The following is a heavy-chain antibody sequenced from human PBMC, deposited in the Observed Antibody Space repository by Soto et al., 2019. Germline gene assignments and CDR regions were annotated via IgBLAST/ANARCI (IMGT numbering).Heavy chain of an antibody. CDR3: AKDNYGSGSSYFDY. J-gene: IGHJ4*02. V-gene: IGHV3-30*18. Sequence: GGSLRLSCAASGFTFSSYGMHWVRQAPGKGLEWVAVISYDGSNKYYADSVKGRFTISRDNSKNTLYLQMNSLRAEDTAVYYCAKDNYGSGSSYFDYWGQGTLVTVSS. CDR2: ISYDGSNK. CDR1: GFTFSSYG. D-gene: IGHD3-10*01.